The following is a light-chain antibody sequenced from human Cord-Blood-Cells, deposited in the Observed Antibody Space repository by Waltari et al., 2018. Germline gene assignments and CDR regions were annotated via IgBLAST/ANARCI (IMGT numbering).Light chain of an antibody. CDR1: SSDVGGYNY. Sequence: QSALTQPASVSGSPGQSITISCTGTSSDVGGYNYVSWYQQHPGKAPKLMIYDVSTRPSGVSNRFSGYKSGNTASLTISGLQAEDEADYYCSSYTSSSTVVFGGGTKLTVL. CDR2: DVS. CDR3: SSYTSSSTVV. J-gene: IGLJ2*01. V-gene: IGLV2-14*01.